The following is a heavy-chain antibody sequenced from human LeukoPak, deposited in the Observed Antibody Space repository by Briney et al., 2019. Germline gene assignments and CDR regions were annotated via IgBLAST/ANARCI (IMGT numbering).Heavy chain of an antibody. CDR2: ISSSSSYT. J-gene: IGHJ4*02. Sequence: GGSLRLSCAASGFTFSDYYMSWIRQAPVKGLEWASYISSSSSYTNYADSVRGRFTISRDNAKNSLYLQMNSLRAEDTAVYYCAREQTVAGTYYFDYWGQGTLVTVSS. CDR1: GFTFSDYY. D-gene: IGHD6-19*01. V-gene: IGHV3-11*05. CDR3: AREQTVAGTYYFDY.